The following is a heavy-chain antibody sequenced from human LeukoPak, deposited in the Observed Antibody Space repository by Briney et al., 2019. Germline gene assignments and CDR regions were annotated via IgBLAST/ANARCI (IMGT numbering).Heavy chain of an antibody. V-gene: IGHV1-69*06. CDR1: GGTFSSYA. CDR2: IIPIFGTT. CDR3: ARARVPGSIMDV. J-gene: IGHJ6*03. Sequence: GASVKVSCKASGGTFSSYAISWVRQAPGQGLEWMGGIIPIFGTTNYAQKFQGRVTITADKSTSTAYMELSSLRSEDTAVYYCARARVPGSIMDVWGKGTTVTVSS.